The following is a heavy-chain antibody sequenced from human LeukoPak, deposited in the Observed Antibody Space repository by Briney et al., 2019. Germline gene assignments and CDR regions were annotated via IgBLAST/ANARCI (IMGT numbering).Heavy chain of an antibody. D-gene: IGHD3-22*01. J-gene: IGHJ4*02. Sequence: GGSLRLSCAASGFTFSSYAMSWVRQAPGKGLEWVSAISGSGGSTYYADSVKGRFTISRDNSKNTLYLQMNSLRAEDTAVYYCAKDVSGADSSGYYFWYFDYWGQGTLVTVSS. CDR2: ISGSGGST. V-gene: IGHV3-23*01. CDR3: AKDVSGADSSGYYFWYFDY. CDR1: GFTFSSYA.